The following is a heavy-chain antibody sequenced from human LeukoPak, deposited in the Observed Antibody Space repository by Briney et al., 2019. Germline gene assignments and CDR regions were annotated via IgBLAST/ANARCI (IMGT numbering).Heavy chain of an antibody. Sequence: GGSLRLTCAASGFTFSSSAMSWVRQAPGKGLEWVSAISNNGGYTYYADSVQGRFTISRDNSKSTLCLQMNSLKAEDTAVYYCAKQLGYCSDGSCYFPYWGQGTLVTVSS. D-gene: IGHD2-15*01. CDR2: ISNNGGYT. J-gene: IGHJ4*02. CDR1: GFTFSSSA. CDR3: AKQLGYCSDGSCYFPY. V-gene: IGHV3-23*01.